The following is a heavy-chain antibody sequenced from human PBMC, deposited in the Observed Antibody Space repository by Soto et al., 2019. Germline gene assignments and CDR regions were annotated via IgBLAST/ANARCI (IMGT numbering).Heavy chain of an antibody. CDR2: ISPYSGNT. CDR3: VIMDNYFTPTPQDV. D-gene: IGHD2-15*01. V-gene: IGHV1-18*01. CDR1: GYIFVNYG. Sequence: QVQLVQSGDEVRKPGSSVKVSCKASGYIFVNYGIAWVRQAPGQGLEWMGWISPYSGNTLYASKVQGRLTMTTDTSTSAAYMDLGILTTEDTALYCWVIMDNYFTPTPQDVWGQGTTVTLSS. J-gene: IGHJ6*02.